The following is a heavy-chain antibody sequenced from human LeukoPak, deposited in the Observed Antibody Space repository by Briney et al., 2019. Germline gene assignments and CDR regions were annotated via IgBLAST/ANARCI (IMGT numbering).Heavy chain of an antibody. V-gene: IGHV4-30-2*02. CDR1: GGSISSGGYY. Sequence: SQTLSLTCTVSGGSISSGGYYWSWIRQPPGKGLEWIGYIYHSGSTYYNPSLKSRVTISVDTSKNQFSLKLSSVTAADTAVYYCARYCSSTSCSAPLDYWGQGTLVTVSS. D-gene: IGHD2-2*01. J-gene: IGHJ4*02. CDR2: IYHSGST. CDR3: ARYCSSTSCSAPLDY.